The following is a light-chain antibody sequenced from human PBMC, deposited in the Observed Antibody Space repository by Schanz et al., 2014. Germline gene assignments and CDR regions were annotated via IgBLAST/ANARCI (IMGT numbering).Light chain of an antibody. V-gene: IGLV2-23*02. CDR3: SSYALSTTFVI. Sequence: QSALTQPASMSGSPGQSITISCNGSSSDIGGYDYVSWYRQYPGKAPKLMIYEVSKRPSGVSSRFSGSKSGNTASLTISRLQAEDEADYSCSSYALSTTFVIFGGGTKLTVL. CDR1: SSDIGGYDY. CDR2: EVS. J-gene: IGLJ2*01.